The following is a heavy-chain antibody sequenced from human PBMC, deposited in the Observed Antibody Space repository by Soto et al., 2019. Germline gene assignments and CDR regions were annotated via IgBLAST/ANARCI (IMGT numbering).Heavy chain of an antibody. Sequence: GECLKISFKGSGYSFVSYWIACVRQMPGKGLEWMGSIYPGDSDTTYSPSIQGQVTISADKSSTTVYLQWNTLKASDTAMYYCAKTDGYEVEYWGQGTQVTVSS. CDR1: GYSFVSYW. CDR3: AKTDGYEVEY. D-gene: IGHD5-18*01. J-gene: IGHJ4*02. V-gene: IGHV5-51*01. CDR2: IYPGDSDT.